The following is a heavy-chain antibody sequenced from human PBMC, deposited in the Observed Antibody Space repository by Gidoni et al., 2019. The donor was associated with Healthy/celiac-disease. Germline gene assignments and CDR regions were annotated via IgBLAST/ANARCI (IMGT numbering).Heavy chain of an antibody. Sequence: QVQLVESGGGVVQPGRSLRLSCAASGFTFSSYGMHWVRQAPGKGLEWVAVISYDGSNKYYADSVKGRFTISRDNSKNTLYLQMNSLRAEDTAVYYCARDPGKGFDYWGQGTLVTVSS. CDR2: ISYDGSNK. CDR1: GFTFSSYG. D-gene: IGHD6-13*01. CDR3: ARDPGKGFDY. V-gene: IGHV3-30*03. J-gene: IGHJ4*02.